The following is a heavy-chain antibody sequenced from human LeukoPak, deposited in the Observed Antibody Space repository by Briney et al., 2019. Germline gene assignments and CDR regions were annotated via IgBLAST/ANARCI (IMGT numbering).Heavy chain of an antibody. D-gene: IGHD2-2*01. CDR2: ISYDGSNK. J-gene: IGHJ4*02. CDR3: AKEGVCSSTSCYLSATDY. CDR1: GFTFSSYG. Sequence: PGGSLRLSCAASGFTFSSYGMHWVRQAPGKGLEWVAVISYDGSNKYYADSVKGRFTISRDNSKNTLYLQMNSLRAEDTAVYYCAKEGVCSSTSCYLSATDYWGQGTLVTVSS. V-gene: IGHV3-30*18.